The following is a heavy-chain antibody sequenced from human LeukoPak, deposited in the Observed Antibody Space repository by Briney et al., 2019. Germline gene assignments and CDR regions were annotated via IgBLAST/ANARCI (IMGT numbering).Heavy chain of an antibody. D-gene: IGHD3-3*01. CDR2: IYTSGST. CDR1: GGSITSYY. J-gene: IGHJ6*02. V-gene: IGHV4-4*07. Sequence: SETLSLTCTVSGGSITSYYWSWIRQPAGKGLEWIGRIYTSGSTNYNPSLKSRVTMSVETSKNQFSLKLSSVTAADTAVYYCARVVSDDFWSGYPPGGMDVWGQGATVTVSS. CDR3: ARVVSDDFWSGYPPGGMDV.